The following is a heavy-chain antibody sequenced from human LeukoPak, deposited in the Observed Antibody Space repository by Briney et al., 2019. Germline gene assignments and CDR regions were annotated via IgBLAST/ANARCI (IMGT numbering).Heavy chain of an antibody. Sequence: SETLSLTCTVSGGSISSYYWSWIRQPPGKGLEWIGYIYYSGSTNYNPSLKSRVTISVDTSKNQFSLKLTSVTAADTAVYFCARHSSSSRGWFDPWGQGTLVTVSS. CDR2: IYYSGST. CDR1: GGSISSYY. J-gene: IGHJ5*02. D-gene: IGHD6-6*01. V-gene: IGHV4-59*08. CDR3: ARHSSSSRGWFDP.